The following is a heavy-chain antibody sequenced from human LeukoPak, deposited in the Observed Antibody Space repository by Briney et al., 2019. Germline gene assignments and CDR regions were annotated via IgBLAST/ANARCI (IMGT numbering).Heavy chain of an antibody. D-gene: IGHD3-10*01. J-gene: IGHJ4*02. CDR3: AREGYYGSGSPPSLYFDY. CDR1: GCTFRNYV. Sequence: GGSLRLPCVASGCTFRNYVIHWVRQAPGKGLEWVAVTSSDLNVKLYADSVKGRFTISRDNSRSTLYLQMNSLRPEDTAIYYYAREGYYGSGSPPSLYFDYWGQGTLVTVSS. V-gene: IGHV3-30-3*01. CDR2: TSSDLNVK.